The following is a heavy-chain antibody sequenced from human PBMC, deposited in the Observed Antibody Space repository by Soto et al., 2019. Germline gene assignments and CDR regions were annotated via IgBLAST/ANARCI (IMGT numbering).Heavy chain of an antibody. V-gene: IGHV4-30-4*01. D-gene: IGHD6-6*01. CDR3: ARVKSIAARPHYFDY. Sequence: SETLSLTCTVSGGSISSGDYYWSWIRQPPGKGLEWIGYIYYSGSTYYNPSLKSRVTISVDTSKNQFSLKLSPVTAADTAVYYCARVKSIAARPHYFDYWGQGTLVTVSS. CDR1: GGSISSGDYY. J-gene: IGHJ4*02. CDR2: IYYSGST.